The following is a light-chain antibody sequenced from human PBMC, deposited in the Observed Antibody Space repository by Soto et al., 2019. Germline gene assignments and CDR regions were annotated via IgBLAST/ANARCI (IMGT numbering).Light chain of an antibody. V-gene: IGKV1-5*01. J-gene: IGKJ2*01. CDR1: QSISSW. CDR2: DAS. Sequence: DIQMTQSPSTLSASVGDRVTITCRASQSISSWLAWYQQKPGKAPKLLIYDASSLESGVPSRFSGSGSGKEFTLTISSLKPDDFATYYCQQYNSYSYTFGQGTKVDIK. CDR3: QQYNSYSYT.